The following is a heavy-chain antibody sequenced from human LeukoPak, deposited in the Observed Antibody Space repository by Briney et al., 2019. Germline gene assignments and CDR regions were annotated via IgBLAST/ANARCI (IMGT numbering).Heavy chain of an antibody. V-gene: IGHV3-7*01. CDR1: GFTFSSYW. CDR3: ARVDDGSSSTYYFDY. J-gene: IGHJ4*02. CDR2: IKQDGSEK. D-gene: IGHD6-13*01. Sequence: GGSLRLSCAASGFTFSSYWMSWVRQAPGKGLEWVANIKQDGSEKYYVDSVKGRFTISRDNAKNSLYLQMNSLRAEDTAVYYCARVDDGSSSTYYFDYWGQGTLVTVSS.